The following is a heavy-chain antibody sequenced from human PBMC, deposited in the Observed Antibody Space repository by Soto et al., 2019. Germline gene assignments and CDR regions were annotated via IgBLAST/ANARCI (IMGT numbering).Heavy chain of an antibody. Sequence: QVQLGQSGAEAKKPGSSVKVSCKASGGTFTDYAFSWVRQAPGQGLEWMGGIIPMFRSSNFAQKFQDRLTIFADASAGTAYMELSSLRSDDTAIYYCAKDVGFQQHLFVFDLWGQGTLVTVSS. V-gene: IGHV1-69*01. J-gene: IGHJ4*02. CDR3: AKDVGFQQHLFVFDL. D-gene: IGHD3-10*02. CDR2: IIPMFRSS. CDR1: GGTFTDYA.